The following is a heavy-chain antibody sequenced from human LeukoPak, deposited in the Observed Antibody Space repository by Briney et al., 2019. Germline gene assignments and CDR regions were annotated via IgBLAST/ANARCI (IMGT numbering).Heavy chain of an antibody. D-gene: IGHD5-12*01. J-gene: IGHJ4*02. CDR2: ISWNSGSI. Sequence: SGRSLRLSCAASGFTFDDYAMRWVRHAPGKGLEWVSGISWNSGSIVYADSVKGRFTISRDNAENSLYLQMNSLRAEDTALYYCAKGASSGYDHIAFDYWGQGTLVTVSS. CDR3: AKGASSGYDHIAFDY. V-gene: IGHV3-9*01. CDR1: GFTFDDYA.